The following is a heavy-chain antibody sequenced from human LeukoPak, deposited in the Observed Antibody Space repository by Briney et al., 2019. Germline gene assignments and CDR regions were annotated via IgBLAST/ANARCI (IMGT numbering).Heavy chain of an antibody. CDR3: ARGIPDFWSGYSYYYYYYMDV. CDR2: INHSGST. V-gene: IGHV4-34*01. CDR1: GGSFSGYY. J-gene: IGHJ6*03. D-gene: IGHD3-3*01. Sequence: SETLSLTCAVYGGSFSGYYWSWIRQPPGKGLEWIGEINHSGSTNYNPSLKSRVTISVDTSKNQFSLKLSSVTAADTAVYYCARGIPDFWSGYSYYYYYYMDVWGKGTTVTVSS.